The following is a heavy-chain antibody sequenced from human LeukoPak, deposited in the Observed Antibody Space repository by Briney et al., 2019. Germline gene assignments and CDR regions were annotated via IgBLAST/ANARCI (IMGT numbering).Heavy chain of an antibody. D-gene: IGHD2-21*02. CDR2: INPNSGDT. CDR3: ARGEVTTLTFDY. Sequence: ASVRVSCKASGYTFAGYYLHWVRQAPGQGLEWMGWINPNSGDTRYAQNFQGRVTMTRDMSISTTYMELSSLRSDDAAVYYCARGEVTTLTFDYWGQGTLVTVSS. V-gene: IGHV1-2*02. J-gene: IGHJ4*02. CDR1: GYTFAGYY.